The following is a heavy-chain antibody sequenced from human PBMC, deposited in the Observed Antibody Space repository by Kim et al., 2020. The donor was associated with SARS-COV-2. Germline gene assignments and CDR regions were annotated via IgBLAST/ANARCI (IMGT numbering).Heavy chain of an antibody. J-gene: IGHJ4*02. CDR2: INPNSGGT. D-gene: IGHD6-6*01. CDR3: AREQYSRIRGIGY. V-gene: IGHV1-2*06. Sequence: ASVKVSCKASGYTFTGYYMHWVRQAPGQGLEWMGRINPNSGGTNYAQKFQGRVTMTRDTSISTAYMELSRLRSDDTAVYYCAREQYSRIRGIGYWGQGTLVTVSS. CDR1: GYTFTGYY.